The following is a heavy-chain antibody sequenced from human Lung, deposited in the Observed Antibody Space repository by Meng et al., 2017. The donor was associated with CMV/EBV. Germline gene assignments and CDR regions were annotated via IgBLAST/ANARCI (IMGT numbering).Heavy chain of an antibody. D-gene: IGHD2-15*01. CDR2: IGHDGSNE. Sequence: SXKISCAASGSMFSSYGMYWLSQAPGKGLEWVAVIGHDGSNEYYGEYVKGRFTISRDNSKNTLYLQMNSMRGEDTAVYYYARDQTDVVVVAPTPGNYGIDVWGQG. V-gene: IGHV3-33*01. CDR3: ARDQTDVVVVAPTPGNYGIDV. CDR1: GSMFSSYG. J-gene: IGHJ6*01.